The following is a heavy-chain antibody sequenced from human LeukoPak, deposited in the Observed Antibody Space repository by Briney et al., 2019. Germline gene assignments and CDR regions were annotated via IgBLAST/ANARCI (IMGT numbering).Heavy chain of an antibody. CDR3: ARGHDFWSIFYYYYGMDV. D-gene: IGHD3-3*01. Sequence: SETLSLTCTVSGGSISSSSYYWGWIRQPPGKGLEWIGSIYYSGSTYYNPSLKSRVTISVDTSKNQFSLKLSSVTAADTAVYYCARGHDFWSIFYYYYGMDVWGQGTTVTVSS. CDR1: GGSISSSSYY. J-gene: IGHJ6*02. V-gene: IGHV4-39*01. CDR2: IYYSGST.